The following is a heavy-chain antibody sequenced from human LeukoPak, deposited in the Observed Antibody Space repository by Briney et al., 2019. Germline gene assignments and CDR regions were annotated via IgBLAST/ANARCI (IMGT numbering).Heavy chain of an antibody. CDR2: MNPNSGNT. Sequence: ASVKVSCKASEYTFTTYDINWVRQASGQGLEWMGWMNPNSGNTGYAQKFQGRVTMTRHTSISTAYMELSSLRSEDTAVYYCARGPRNWGFDYWGPGTPVTVSS. D-gene: IGHD7-27*01. CDR1: EYTFTTYD. V-gene: IGHV1-8*01. CDR3: ARGPRNWGFDY. J-gene: IGHJ4*02.